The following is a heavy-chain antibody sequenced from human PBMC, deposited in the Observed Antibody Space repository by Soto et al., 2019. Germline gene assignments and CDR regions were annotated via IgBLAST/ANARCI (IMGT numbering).Heavy chain of an antibody. CDR1: GGTFSNYT. CDR2: IIPIIRIA. V-gene: IGHV1-69*08. CDR3: ARDRFSTWGVIIQDGDY. D-gene: IGHD2-21*01. Sequence: QVQLVQSGAEVKKPGASVKVSCRASGGTFSNYTFTWVRQAPGQGLEWLGRIIPIIRIANYAQKFQGRVTITADKSTSTAYMELSSLTSEDTAVYYCARDRFSTWGVIIQDGDYWGQGTLVTVSS. J-gene: IGHJ4*02.